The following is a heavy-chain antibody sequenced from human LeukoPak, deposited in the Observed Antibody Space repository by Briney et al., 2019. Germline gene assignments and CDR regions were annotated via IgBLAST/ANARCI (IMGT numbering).Heavy chain of an antibody. J-gene: IGHJ4*02. D-gene: IGHD1-26*01. V-gene: IGHV3-21*01. Sequence: GGSLRLSCAVSGFTFSTYSMNWVRQAPGKGLEWVSSISSGSGYIYQADSVKGRFTISRDNAKNSLYLQMNSLRAEDTAVYYCARGLVGATSVYVDYWGQGTLVTVSS. CDR3: ARGLVGATSVYVDY. CDR2: ISSGSGYI. CDR1: GFTFSTYS.